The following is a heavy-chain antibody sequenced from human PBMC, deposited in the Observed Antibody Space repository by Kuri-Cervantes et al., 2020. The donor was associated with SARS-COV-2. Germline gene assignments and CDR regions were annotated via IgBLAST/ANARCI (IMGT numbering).Heavy chain of an antibody. Sequence: SETLSLTCAVHGGSFSDYYWSWVRQPPGKGLEWIGEINHSGNTNYDPSLKSRVTISIDTSKNQFSLKLSSVTAADTAVYYCARGQARYCSSTSCHYYYYGMDVWGQGTTVTVSS. CDR2: INHSGNT. D-gene: IGHD2-2*01. V-gene: IGHV4-34*01. CDR3: ARGQARYCSSTSCHYYYYGMDV. J-gene: IGHJ6*02. CDR1: GGSFSDYY.